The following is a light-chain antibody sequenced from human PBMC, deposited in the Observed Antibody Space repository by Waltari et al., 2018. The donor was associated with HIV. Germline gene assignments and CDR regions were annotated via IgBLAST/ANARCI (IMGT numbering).Light chain of an antibody. V-gene: IGLV3-1*01. CDR1: KLGAKY. Sequence: SYELTQPPSVSVSPGQTASITCSGDKLGAKYACWYQQRPGQSPVLVIYQDSKRPSGISELFSGSNSGNTATLTISGTQAIDEADYYCQAWDSNTGVFGGGTKLTVL. J-gene: IGLJ3*02. CDR2: QDS. CDR3: QAWDSNTGV.